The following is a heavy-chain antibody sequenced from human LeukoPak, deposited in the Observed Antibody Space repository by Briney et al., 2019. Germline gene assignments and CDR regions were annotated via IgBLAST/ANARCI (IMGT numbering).Heavy chain of an antibody. V-gene: IGHV3-73*01. CDR1: GFTFSGSA. J-gene: IGHJ4*02. D-gene: IGHD3-22*01. CDR2: IRSKANSYAT. Sequence: GGSLRLSCAASGFTFSGSAMHWVRQASGKGLEWVGRIRSKANSYATTYAASVKGRFTISRDESKNTAYLQMNSLRAEDTAVYYCARRYYYDSSGYLHWGQGTLVTVSS. CDR3: ARRYYYDSSGYLH.